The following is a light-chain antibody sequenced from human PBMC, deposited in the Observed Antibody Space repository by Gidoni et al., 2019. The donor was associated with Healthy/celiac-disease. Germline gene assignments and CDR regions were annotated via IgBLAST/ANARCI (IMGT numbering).Light chain of an antibody. CDR3: QQSYSTPCT. CDR2: AAS. Sequence: DIQMTQSPPSLSASVGDRVTITCRASQSISSYLNWYQQKPGKAPKLLIYAASSLQSGVPSRFSGSGSGTDFTLTISSLQPEDFATYYCQQSYSTPCTFGQXTKVEIK. CDR1: QSISSY. V-gene: IGKV1-39*01. J-gene: IGKJ1*01.